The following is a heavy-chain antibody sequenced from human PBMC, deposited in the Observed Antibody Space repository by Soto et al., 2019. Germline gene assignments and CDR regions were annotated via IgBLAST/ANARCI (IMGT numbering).Heavy chain of an antibody. CDR1: GGTFSSYA. D-gene: IGHD3-16*02. J-gene: IGHJ6*02. Sequence: SVKVSCKASGGTFSSYAISWVRQAPGQGLEWMGGIIPIFGTANYAQKFQGRVTITADESTSTAYMELSSLRSEDTAVYYCARGVIGAEAFPPDDYGMDVWGQGTTVTVSS. CDR2: IIPIFGTA. V-gene: IGHV1-69*13. CDR3: ARGVIGAEAFPPDDYGMDV.